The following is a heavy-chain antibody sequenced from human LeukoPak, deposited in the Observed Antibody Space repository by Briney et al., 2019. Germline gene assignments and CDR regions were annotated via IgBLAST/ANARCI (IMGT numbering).Heavy chain of an antibody. Sequence: SETLSLTCAVSGGSISSSNWWSWVRQPPGKGLGWIGEIYHSGSTNYNPSLKSRVTISVDKSKNQFSLKLSSVTAADTAVYYCARDLVYSSGWYEVDYWGQGTLVTVSS. CDR3: ARDLVYSSGWYEVDY. D-gene: IGHD6-19*01. V-gene: IGHV4-4*02. CDR1: GGSISSSNW. CDR2: IYHSGST. J-gene: IGHJ4*02.